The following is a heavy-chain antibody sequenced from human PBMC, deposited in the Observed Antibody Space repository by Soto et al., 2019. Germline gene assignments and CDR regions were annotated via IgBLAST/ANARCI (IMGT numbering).Heavy chain of an antibody. Sequence: GGSLRLSCAASGFTFSSYAMSWVRQAPGKGLEWVSAISGSGGSTYYADSVKGRFTISRDNSKNTLYLQMNSLRAEDTAVYYCAKDRNYDILTGINWFDPWGQGTLVTVSS. J-gene: IGHJ5*02. CDR2: ISGSGGST. V-gene: IGHV3-23*01. D-gene: IGHD3-9*01. CDR3: AKDRNYDILTGINWFDP. CDR1: GFTFSSYA.